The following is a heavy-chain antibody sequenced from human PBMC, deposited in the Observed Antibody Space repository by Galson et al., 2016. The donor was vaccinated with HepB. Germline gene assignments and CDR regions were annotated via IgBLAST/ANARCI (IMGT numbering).Heavy chain of an antibody. CDR3: ARVCGYDFWPFDY. Sequence: SLRLSCAASGFTFSSYSMNWVRQAPGKGLEWVSSISSSSSYRYYADSVKGRFTISRDNAKNSLYLQMNSLRVEDTAVYYCARVCGYDFWPFDYWGQGTLVTVSS. V-gene: IGHV3-21*01. D-gene: IGHD3-3*01. CDR1: GFTFSSYS. J-gene: IGHJ4*02. CDR2: ISSSSSYR.